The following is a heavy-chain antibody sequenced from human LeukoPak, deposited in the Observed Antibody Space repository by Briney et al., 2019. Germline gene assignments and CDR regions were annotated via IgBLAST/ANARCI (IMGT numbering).Heavy chain of an antibody. CDR1: GFAFTSFG. V-gene: IGHV1-18*01. CDR3: ARKTTGNYYAFDI. J-gene: IGHJ3*02. CDR2: ISAYNGQT. D-gene: IGHD1-26*01. Sequence: ASVKVSCKASGFAFTSFGISWVRQAPGQGLEWVGWISAYNGQTNYAQKFQGRVSMTTDTSTTTAYLELTSLRSDDTAVYYCARKTTGNYYAFDIWGQGTMVIVSS.